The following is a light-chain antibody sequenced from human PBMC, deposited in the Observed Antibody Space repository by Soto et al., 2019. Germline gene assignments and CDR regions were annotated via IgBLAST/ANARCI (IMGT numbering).Light chain of an antibody. V-gene: IGKV2-30*01. CDR1: QSLVFSDGNTY. J-gene: IGKJ1*01. CDR2: QVS. CDR3: MQAAHWPWT. Sequence: DVVMTQSPLSLPVTLGQPASISCRSSQSLVFSDGNTYLSWFQQRPGQSPRRLVYQVSRRDSGVPDRFSGTGSGADFTLRISRVEAEDLGVYYCMQAAHWPWTFGQGTKVDIK.